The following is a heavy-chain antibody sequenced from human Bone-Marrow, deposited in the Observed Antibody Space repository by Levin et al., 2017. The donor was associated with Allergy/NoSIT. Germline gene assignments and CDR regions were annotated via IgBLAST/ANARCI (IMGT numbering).Heavy chain of an antibody. V-gene: IGHV4-39*01. CDR1: GGSISSSSYY. J-gene: IGHJ4*02. CDR2: IYYSGST. Sequence: PSETLSLTCTVSGGSISSSSYYWGWIRQPPGKGLEWIGSIYYSGSTYYNPSLKSRVTISVDTSKNQFSLKLSSVTAADTAVYYCAMATWELLSMRGMDFDYWGQGTLVTVSS. D-gene: IGHD1-26*01. CDR3: AMATWELLSMRGMDFDY.